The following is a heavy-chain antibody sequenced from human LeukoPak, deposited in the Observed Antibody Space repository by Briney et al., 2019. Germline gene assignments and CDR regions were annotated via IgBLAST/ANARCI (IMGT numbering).Heavy chain of an antibody. CDR2: IYYSGST. CDR3: ARHRGYYDSSGYSNWCDP. CDR1: GGSISSSSYY. D-gene: IGHD3-22*01. J-gene: IGHJ5*02. V-gene: IGHV4-39*01. Sequence: PSETLSLTCTVSGGSISSSSYYWGWIRQPPGKGLEWIGSIYYSGSTYYNPSLKSRVTISVDTSKNQFSLKLSSVTAADTAVYYCARHRGYYDSSGYSNWCDPWGQGTLVTVSS.